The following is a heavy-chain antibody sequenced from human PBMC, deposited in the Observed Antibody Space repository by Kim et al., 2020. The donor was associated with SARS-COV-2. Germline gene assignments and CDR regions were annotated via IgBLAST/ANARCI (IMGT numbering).Heavy chain of an antibody. D-gene: IGHD4-17*01. CDR3: ARVLLPLDYGDYYFDY. Sequence: SLKGRVTIAVDTAKNQFSLKLSSVTAADTAVYYCARVLLPLDYGDYYFDYWGQGTLVTVSS. J-gene: IGHJ4*02. V-gene: IGHV4-59*01.